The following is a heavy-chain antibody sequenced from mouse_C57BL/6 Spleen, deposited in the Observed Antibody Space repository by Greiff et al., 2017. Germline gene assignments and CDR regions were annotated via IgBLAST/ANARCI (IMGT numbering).Heavy chain of an antibody. Sequence: VQLKESGPGLVKPSQSLSLTCSVTGYSITSGYYWNWIRQFPGNKLEWMGYISYDGSNNYNPSLKNRISITRDTSKNQFFLKLNSVTTEDTATYYCAFYYYGSSPWFAYWGQGTLVTVSA. V-gene: IGHV3-6*01. CDR3: AFYYYGSSPWFAY. J-gene: IGHJ3*01. CDR2: ISYDGSN. CDR1: GYSITSGYY. D-gene: IGHD1-1*01.